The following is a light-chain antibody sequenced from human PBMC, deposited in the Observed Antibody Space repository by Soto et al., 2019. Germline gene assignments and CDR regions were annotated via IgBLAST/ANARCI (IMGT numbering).Light chain of an antibody. CDR2: EVS. CDR1: SSDVGGYNY. CDR3: SSYTRGSTLV. J-gene: IGLJ3*02. V-gene: IGLV2-14*01. Sequence: QSALTQPASVSGSPGQSITISCTGTSSDVGGYNYVSWYQQHPDKAPKLMIYEVSNRPSGVSNRFSGSESGNTASLTISGLQSEDEGNYYCSSYTRGSTLVFGGGTKVTVL.